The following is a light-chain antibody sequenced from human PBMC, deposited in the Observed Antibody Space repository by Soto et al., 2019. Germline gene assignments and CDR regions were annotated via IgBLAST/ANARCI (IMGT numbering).Light chain of an antibody. CDR1: QTVYNGY. V-gene: IGKV3-20*01. CDR2: GAS. J-gene: IGKJ1*01. Sequence: ENVLTQSPGTLSLSPGGRATLSCRASQTVYNGYLAWYQQKPGQAPRLLIYGASSRATGIPDRFSGSGSGTDFTLTISRLEPEDFAVYYCQQYVSSPRTFGQGTKVDIK. CDR3: QQYVSSPRT.